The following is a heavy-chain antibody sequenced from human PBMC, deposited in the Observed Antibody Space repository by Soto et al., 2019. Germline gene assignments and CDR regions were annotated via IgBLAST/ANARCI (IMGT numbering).Heavy chain of an antibody. Sequence: GGSLRLSCAASGFTFSSYAMSWVRQAPGKGLEWVSAISGSGGSTYYADSVKGRFTISRDNSKNTLYLQMNSLRAEDTAVYYCAIRGYSGYGGYYYYYGMDVWGQGTTVTVSS. D-gene: IGHD5-12*01. V-gene: IGHV3-23*01. J-gene: IGHJ6*02. CDR1: GFTFSSYA. CDR3: AIRGYSGYGGYYYYYGMDV. CDR2: ISGSGGST.